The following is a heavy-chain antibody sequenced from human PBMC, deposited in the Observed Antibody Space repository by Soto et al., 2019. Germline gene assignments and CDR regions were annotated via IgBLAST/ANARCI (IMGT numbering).Heavy chain of an antibody. CDR3: ARVRRSGTTSYYFDS. CDR2: ITRSGSIT. Sequence: PVGSLRLSCAGSGFTFNDYYMTWIRQSPGKGLEWASYITRSGSITFDADSVKGRFTISRDNAKNSLYLQMNSLRAEDTAVYYCARVRRSGTTSYYFDSSGHGTLVTVSS. D-gene: IGHD1-1*01. J-gene: IGHJ4*01. CDR1: GFTFNDYY. V-gene: IGHV3-11*01.